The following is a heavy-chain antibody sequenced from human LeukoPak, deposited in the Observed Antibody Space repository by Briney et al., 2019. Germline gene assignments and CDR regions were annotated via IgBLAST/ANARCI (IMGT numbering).Heavy chain of an antibody. CDR1: GFTFSNYA. CDR2: ISGSGDSA. V-gene: IGHV3-23*01. D-gene: IGHD2/OR15-2a*01. CDR3: ARASGYPFFFDP. Sequence: GGSLRLSCAASGFTFSNYALSWVRQAPGKGLEWVSLISGSGDSAYYADSVKGRFTISRDNSKNSLYLQMNSLRAEDTAVYYCARASGYPFFFDPWGQGTLVSVSS. J-gene: IGHJ5*02.